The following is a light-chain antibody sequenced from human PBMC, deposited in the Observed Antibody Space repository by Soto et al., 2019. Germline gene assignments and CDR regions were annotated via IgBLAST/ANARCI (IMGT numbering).Light chain of an antibody. CDR1: QSVGSN. Sequence: IGMKKSLATVSVSQREGDILSCRASQSVGSNLAWYQQKPAQAPRLLIYGVSTRATGTPARFSGSGSGTDFTLTISSLEPEDFAVYYCQQRSNWLLPFCGVTKV. V-gene: IGKV3-15*01. CDR3: QQRSNWLLP. CDR2: GVS. J-gene: IGKJ4*01.